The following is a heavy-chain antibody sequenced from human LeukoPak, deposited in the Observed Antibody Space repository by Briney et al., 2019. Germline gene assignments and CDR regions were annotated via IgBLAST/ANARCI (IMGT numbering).Heavy chain of an antibody. CDR1: GLPFSSYA. V-gene: IGHV3-64D*09. CDR3: VRGYSFGPYGMDV. CDR2: ISDSGGST. Sequence: PGGSLRLSCSASGLPFSSYAMHWVRRAPGKGLEYVSAISDSGGSTYYADSVKGRFTISRDNSKNTLYLQMSSLRAEDTAVYFCVRGYSFGPYGMDVWGQGTTVTVSS. J-gene: IGHJ6*02. D-gene: IGHD2-15*01.